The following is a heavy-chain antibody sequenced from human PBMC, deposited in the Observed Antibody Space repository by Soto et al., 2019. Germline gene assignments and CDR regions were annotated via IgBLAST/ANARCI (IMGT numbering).Heavy chain of an antibody. CDR3: ARGAYDPPYYYFYMDV. V-gene: IGHV1-69*08. CDR1: GGTFSNFI. CDR2: IIPILGTI. Sequence: QVQLVQSGAEVKKPGSSVRVSCKASGGTFSNFILTWVRQAPGQGLEWMARIIPILGTITYAQKFQGRVTITADKSSSTAYMELGSLRSEDTAVYYCARGAYDPPYYYFYMDVWGKGTTVTVSS. D-gene: IGHD5-12*01. J-gene: IGHJ6*03.